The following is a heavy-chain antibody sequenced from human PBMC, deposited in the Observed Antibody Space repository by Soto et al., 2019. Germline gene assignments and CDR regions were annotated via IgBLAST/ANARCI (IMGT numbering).Heavy chain of an antibody. CDR3: ARDHRSGYSSSWYNWFDP. J-gene: IGHJ5*02. Sequence: QVQLVQSGAEVKKPGSSVKVSCKASGGTFSSYTISWVRQAPGQGLEWMGRIIPILGIANYAQKFQGRVTITADKSTSSAYMELSSLRSEDTAVYYCARDHRSGYSSSWYNWFDPWGQGTLVTVSS. V-gene: IGHV1-69*08. CDR1: GGTFSSYT. D-gene: IGHD6-13*01. CDR2: IIPILGIA.